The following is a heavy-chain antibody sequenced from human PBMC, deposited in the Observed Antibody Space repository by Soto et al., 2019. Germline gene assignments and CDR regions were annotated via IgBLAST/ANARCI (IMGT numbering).Heavy chain of an antibody. CDR1: GLTFSRSG. CDR2: ISYDGSNK. CDR3: AREQGDAFDI. V-gene: IGHV3-30-3*01. Sequence: LRLSCAASGLTFSRSGMHWVRQAPGKGLDWVAAISYDGSNKYYIDSVKGRFTISRDNSKNTLYLQMNSLRAEDTAVYYCAREQGDAFDIWGQGTMVTVSS. J-gene: IGHJ3*02.